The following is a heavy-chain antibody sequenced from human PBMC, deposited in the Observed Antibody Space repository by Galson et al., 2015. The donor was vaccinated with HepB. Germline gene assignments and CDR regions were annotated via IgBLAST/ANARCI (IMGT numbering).Heavy chain of an antibody. J-gene: IGHJ5*02. V-gene: IGHV3-7*01. CDR2: INSDGSEN. CDR1: GFTFRGYW. CDR3: ATNDYWTLNP. D-gene: IGHD3-3*01. Sequence: SLRLSCAASGFTFRGYWMSWVRQVPGKGLEWVANINSDGSENYYVGSVKGRFTISRDNAKNSLYLQMNSLRAEDTAVYYCATNDYWTLNPWGQGTLVTVSS.